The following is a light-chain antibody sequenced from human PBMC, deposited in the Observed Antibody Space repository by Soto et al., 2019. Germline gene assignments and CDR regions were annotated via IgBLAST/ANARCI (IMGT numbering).Light chain of an antibody. CDR3: QHYNSYSEA. Sequence: DIQLTQSPSFLSASVGDRVTITCRASQGISSYLAWYQQKPGKAPKLLIYAASTLQSGVPSRFSGSESGTEFSLTISSLQPYDFATYYCQHYNSYSEAFGQGTKVELK. V-gene: IGKV1-9*01. CDR2: AAS. J-gene: IGKJ1*01. CDR1: QGISSY.